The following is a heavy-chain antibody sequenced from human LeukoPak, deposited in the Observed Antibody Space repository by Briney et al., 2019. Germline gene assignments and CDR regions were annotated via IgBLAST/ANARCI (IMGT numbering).Heavy chain of an antibody. CDR1: GFTFSSYA. CDR3: AKDNVLRYFDWLFYFDY. J-gene: IGHJ4*02. CDR2: ISGSGGST. Sequence: GGSLRLSCAASGFTFSSYAMSWVRQAPGKGLEWVSAISGSGGSTYYADSVKGRFTISRDNSKNTLYLQMNSLRAEDTAVYYCAKDNVLRYFDWLFYFDYWGQGTLVTVSS. D-gene: IGHD3-9*01. V-gene: IGHV3-23*01.